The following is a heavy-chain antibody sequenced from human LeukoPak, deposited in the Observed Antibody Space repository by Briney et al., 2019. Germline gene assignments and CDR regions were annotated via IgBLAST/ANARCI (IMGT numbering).Heavy chain of an antibody. J-gene: IGHJ4*02. D-gene: IGHD6-13*01. V-gene: IGHV1-18*01. CDR2: ISAYNGNT. CDR1: GYTFTSYG. CDR3: ARVLPGIAAAARGFDY. Sequence: ASVKVSCKASGYTFTSYGISWVRQAPGQGLEWMGWISAYNGNTNYAQKLQGRVTMTRDTSISTAYMELSRLRSDDTAVYYCARVLPGIAAAARGFDYWGQGTLVTVSS.